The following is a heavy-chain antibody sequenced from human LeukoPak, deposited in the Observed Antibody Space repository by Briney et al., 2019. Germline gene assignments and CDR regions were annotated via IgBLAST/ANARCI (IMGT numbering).Heavy chain of an antibody. Sequence: GGSLRLSCAASGFTFSSYWMSWVRQAPGKGPEWVANIKQDGSEKYYVDSVKGRFTISRDNAKNSLYLQMNSLRAEDTAVYYCARDADSSSWYYFDYWGQGTLVTVSS. V-gene: IGHV3-7*01. CDR3: ARDADSSSWYYFDY. J-gene: IGHJ4*02. CDR1: GFTFSSYW. D-gene: IGHD6-13*01. CDR2: IKQDGSEK.